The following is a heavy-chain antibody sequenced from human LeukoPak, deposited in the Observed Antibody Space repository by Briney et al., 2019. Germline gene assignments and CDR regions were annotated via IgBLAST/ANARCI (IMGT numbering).Heavy chain of an antibody. Sequence: SETLSLTCAVYGGSFSGYYWSWIRQPPGKGLEWIGEINHSGSTNYNPSLKSRVTISVDTSKNQFSLKLSSVTAADTAVYYCARPPRSYSSSSRYYYYYMDVWGKGTTVTVSS. J-gene: IGHJ6*03. CDR3: ARPPRSYSSSSRYYYYYMDV. D-gene: IGHD6-6*01. V-gene: IGHV4-34*01. CDR2: INHSGST. CDR1: GGSFSGYY.